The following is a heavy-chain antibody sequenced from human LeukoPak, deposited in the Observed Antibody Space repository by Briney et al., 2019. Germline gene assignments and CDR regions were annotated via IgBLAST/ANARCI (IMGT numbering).Heavy chain of an antibody. CDR3: ARGGIPAAISMNWFDP. Sequence: PSETLSLTCTVSGCSISSYYWGWIRQPAGKGLEWVGRIYTSGITSYNPSFKSRVTMSVDTSKNQFSLKLISVTAADTAVYYCARGGIPAAISMNWFDPWGQGTLVTVSS. CDR2: IYTSGIT. J-gene: IGHJ5*02. D-gene: IGHD2-2*01. V-gene: IGHV4-4*07. CDR1: GCSISSYY.